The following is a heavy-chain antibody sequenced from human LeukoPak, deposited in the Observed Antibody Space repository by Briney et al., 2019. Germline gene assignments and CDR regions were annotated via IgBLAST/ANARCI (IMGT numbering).Heavy chain of an antibody. D-gene: IGHD3-10*01. J-gene: IGHJ4*02. Sequence: SETLSLTCTVSGGSISGSSYYWGWIRQPPGKGLEWIGSIFYSGRTYYNPSLKSRVTISVDTSKNQFSLRLTSVTAADTAVYYCAKSLYKYSSGSYFRPFDNWGQGSLLTVSS. CDR3: AKSLYKYSSGSYFRPFDN. CDR2: IFYSGRT. V-gene: IGHV4-39*01. CDR1: GGSISGSSYY.